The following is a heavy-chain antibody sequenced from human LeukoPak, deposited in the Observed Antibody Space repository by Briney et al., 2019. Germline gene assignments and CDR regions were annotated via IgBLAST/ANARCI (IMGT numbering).Heavy chain of an antibody. D-gene: IGHD4-11*01. Sequence: SETLSLTCIVSGDSIRGGNYYWTWIRQHPGKGLEWIGYVYYSGGTRFNPSLGSRVSMSLDTSKNQFSLRLTSVTVADTAVYYCARPYNNYYFDYWGQGILVTVSS. V-gene: IGHV4-31*03. CDR1: GDSIRGGNYY. CDR2: VYYSGGT. CDR3: ARPYNNYYFDY. J-gene: IGHJ4*02.